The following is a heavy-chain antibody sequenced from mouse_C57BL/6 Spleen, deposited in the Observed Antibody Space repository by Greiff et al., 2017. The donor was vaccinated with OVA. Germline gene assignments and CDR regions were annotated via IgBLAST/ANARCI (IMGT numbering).Heavy chain of an antibody. J-gene: IGHJ2*01. CDR2: IDPSDSYT. CDR3: ARSYDVGFDY. D-gene: IGHD1-1*01. CDR1: GYTFTSYG. V-gene: IGHV1-69*01. Sequence: QVQLQQPGAELVMPGASVKLSCKASGYTFTSYGMHWVKQRPGQGLEWIGEIDPSDSYTNYNQKFKGKSTLTVDKSSSTAYMQLSSLTSEDSAVYYCARSYDVGFDYWGQGTTLTVSS.